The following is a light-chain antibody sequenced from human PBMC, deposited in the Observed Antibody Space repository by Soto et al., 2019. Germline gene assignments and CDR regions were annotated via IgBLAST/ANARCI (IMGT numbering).Light chain of an antibody. J-gene: IGKJ5*01. CDR1: QSVSNNY. Sequence: EIVLTQSPGTLSLSPGERATLSCSASQSVSNNYLAWYQQKPGQAPRLLIYGASSRATGIPDRFSGSGSGTDFTLTISSLQSEDFAVYYCQQYNNWPPITFGQGTRLEIK. V-gene: IGKV3-20*01. CDR2: GAS. CDR3: QQYNNWPPIT.